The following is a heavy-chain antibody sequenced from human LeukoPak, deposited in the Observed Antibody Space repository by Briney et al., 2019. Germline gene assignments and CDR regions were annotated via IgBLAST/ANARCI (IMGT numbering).Heavy chain of an antibody. CDR3: ARSGGYYFYMDV. CDR1: GYTFSNSG. D-gene: IGHD1-26*01. Sequence: PGASVKVSCKASGYTFSNSGISWVRQAPGQGLEWMGWISTYSGTTNYAHNLQGRLTMTTDTSTSTAYMELRNLKSDDTAVYYCARSGGYYFYMDVWGKGTTVTVSS. J-gene: IGHJ6*03. V-gene: IGHV1-18*01. CDR2: ISTYSGTT.